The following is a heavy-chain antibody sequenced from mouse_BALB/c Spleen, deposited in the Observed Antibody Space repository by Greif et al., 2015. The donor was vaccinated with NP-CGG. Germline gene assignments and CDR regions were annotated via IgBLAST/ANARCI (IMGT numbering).Heavy chain of an antibody. CDR1: GYTFTSYW. J-gene: IGHJ2*01. CDR3: ARGTTVVAWRYFDY. V-gene: IGHV1-7*01. CDR2: INPSTGYT. D-gene: IGHD1-1*01. Sequence: QVQLQQSGAELAKPGASVKMSCKASGYTFTSYWMHWVKQRPGQGPEWIGYINPSTGYTEYNQKFKDKATLTADKSSSTAYMQLSSLTSEDSAVYYCARGTTVVAWRYFDYWGQGTTLTVSS.